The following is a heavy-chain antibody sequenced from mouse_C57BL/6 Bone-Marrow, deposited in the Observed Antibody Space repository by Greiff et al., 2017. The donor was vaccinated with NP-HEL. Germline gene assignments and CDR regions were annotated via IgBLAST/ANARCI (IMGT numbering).Heavy chain of an antibody. CDR3: ARGEFDYGAMDY. CDR2: INPSSGYT. CDR1: GYTFTSYT. V-gene: IGHV1-4*01. J-gene: IGHJ4*01. D-gene: IGHD1-1*02. Sequence: VQLQQSGAELARPGASVKMSCKASGYTFTSYTMHWVKQRPGQGLEWIGYINPSSGYTKYNQKFKDKATLTADKSSSTAYMQLSSLTSEDSAVYYCARGEFDYGAMDYWGQGTSVTVSS.